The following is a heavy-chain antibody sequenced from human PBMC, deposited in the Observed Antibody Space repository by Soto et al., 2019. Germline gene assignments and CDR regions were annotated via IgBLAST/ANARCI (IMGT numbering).Heavy chain of an antibody. J-gene: IGHJ4*02. V-gene: IGHV3-23*01. Sequence: LRLSCAASGFTFSSYAMSCVRQAPGKGLEWGSAISGSGGSTYYADSVKGRFTISRDTSKNTLYLQMNSLRAEDTAVYYCAKRPYCSSTSCYTEYFDYWGQGTLVTVSS. D-gene: IGHD2-2*02. CDR1: GFTFSSYA. CDR3: AKRPYCSSTSCYTEYFDY. CDR2: ISGSGGST.